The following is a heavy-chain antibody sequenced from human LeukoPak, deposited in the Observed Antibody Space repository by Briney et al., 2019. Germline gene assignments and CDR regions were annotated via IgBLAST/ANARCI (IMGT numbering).Heavy chain of an antibody. CDR1: GFTFGDYG. CDR3: ARGAYSNADYFDY. V-gene: IGHV3-20*01. Sequence: PGGSLRLSCAASGFTFGDYGMSWVRQVPGKGLEWVSSVNWSGGSTAYADSVKGRFTISRDNAKNSLYLQMNSLRAEDTALYHCARGAYSNADYFDYWGQGTLVTVSS. CDR2: VNWSGGST. D-gene: IGHD4-11*01. J-gene: IGHJ4*02.